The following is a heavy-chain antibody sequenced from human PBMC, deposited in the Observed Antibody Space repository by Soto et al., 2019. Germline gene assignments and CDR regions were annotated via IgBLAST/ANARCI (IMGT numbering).Heavy chain of an antibody. D-gene: IGHD3-3*01. Sequence: GGSLRLSCAASGFTFISYGMHWVRQAPGKGLEWVAVISYDGSNKYYADSVKGRFTISRDNSKNTLYLQMNSLRAEDTAVYYCAKDRHDFWVSCFDYWGQGTLVTVSS. J-gene: IGHJ4*02. CDR2: ISYDGSNK. CDR3: AKDRHDFWVSCFDY. V-gene: IGHV3-30*18. CDR1: GFTFISYG.